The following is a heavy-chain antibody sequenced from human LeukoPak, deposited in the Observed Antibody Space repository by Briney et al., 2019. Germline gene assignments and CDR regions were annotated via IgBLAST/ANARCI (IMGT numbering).Heavy chain of an antibody. V-gene: IGHV4-39*01. J-gene: IGHJ5*02. D-gene: IGHD3-3*01. CDR2: IYYSGST. CDR1: GGSISSSSYY. CDR3: ARHESNYDKYNWFDP. Sequence: SETLSLTCTVSGGSISSSSYYWGWIRQPPGKGLEWIGSIYYSGSTYYNPSLKSRVTISVDTSKYQFSLKLSSVTAADTAVYYCARHESNYDKYNWFDPWGQGTLVTVSS.